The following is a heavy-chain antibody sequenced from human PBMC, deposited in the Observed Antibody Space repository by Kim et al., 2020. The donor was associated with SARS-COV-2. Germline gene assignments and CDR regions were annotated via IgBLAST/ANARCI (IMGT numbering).Heavy chain of an antibody. Sequence: SETLSLTCTVSGGSISSYYWSWIRQPPGKGLEWIGYIYYSGSTNYNPSLKSRVTISVDTSKNQFSLKLISVTAANSAVYYCARQSWHTSFGVGTMGAYF. V-gene: IGHV4-59*08. CDR2: IYYSGST. D-gene: IGHD3-3*01. J-gene: IGHJ4*01. CDR1: GGSISSYY. CDR3: ARQSWHTSFGVGTMGAYF.